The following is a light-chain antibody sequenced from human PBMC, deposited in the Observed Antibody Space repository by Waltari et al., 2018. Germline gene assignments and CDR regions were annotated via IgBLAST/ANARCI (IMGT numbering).Light chain of an antibody. CDR1: QSVLYSSNNKND. V-gene: IGKV4-1*01. CDR3: LQYYSTPLT. Sequence: DIVMTQSPDSLAVSLGERATINCKSSQSVLYSSNNKNDLAWYQQKPGQPPKLLIYWASTRESGVPDRFSGSGSGTDFTLTISSLQAEDVAVYYCLQYYSTPLTFGQGTKLEIK. CDR2: WAS. J-gene: IGKJ2*01.